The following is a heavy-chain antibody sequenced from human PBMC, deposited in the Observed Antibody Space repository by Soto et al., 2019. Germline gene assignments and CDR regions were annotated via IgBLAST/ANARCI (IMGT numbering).Heavy chain of an antibody. D-gene: IGHD6-13*01. V-gene: IGHV3-64D*08. CDR2: ISSNGGST. CDR3: VKGGQQLPGKLFDY. CDR1: GFTFSSYA. J-gene: IGHJ4*02. Sequence: GGSLRLSCSASGFTFSSYAMHWVRQAPGKGLEYVSAISSNGGSTYYADSVKGRFTISRDNSKNTLYLQMSSLRAEDTAVYYCVKGGQQLPGKLFDYWGQGTLVTVSS.